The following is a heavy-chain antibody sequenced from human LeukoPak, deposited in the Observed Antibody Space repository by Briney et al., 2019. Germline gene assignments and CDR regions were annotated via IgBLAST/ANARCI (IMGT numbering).Heavy chain of an antibody. CDR1: GFTFSSYA. CDR2: ISGSGGST. V-gene: IGHV3-23*01. D-gene: IGHD6-13*01. J-gene: IGHJ6*02. CDR3: AKTSSSSWHRDYYYYYGMDV. Sequence: GGSLRLSCAASGFTFSSYAMSWVRQAPGKGLEWVSAISGSGGSTYYADSVKGRFTISRDNSKNTLYLQMNSLRAEDTAVYYCAKTSSSSWHRDYYYYYGMDVWGQGTTVTVSS.